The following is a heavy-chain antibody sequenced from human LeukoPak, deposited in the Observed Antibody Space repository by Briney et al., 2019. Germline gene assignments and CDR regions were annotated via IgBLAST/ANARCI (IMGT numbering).Heavy chain of an antibody. J-gene: IGHJ4*02. CDR3: ASPMETFDY. CDR2: IYYSGST. CDR1: GGSISSSSYY. V-gene: IGHV4-39*01. D-gene: IGHD3-10*01. Sequence: PSETLSLTCTVTGGSISSSSYYWGWIRQPPGKGLEWIGSIYYSGSTYYNPSLKSRVTISVDTSKNQFSLKLSSVTAADTAVYYCASPMETFDYWGQGTLVTVSS.